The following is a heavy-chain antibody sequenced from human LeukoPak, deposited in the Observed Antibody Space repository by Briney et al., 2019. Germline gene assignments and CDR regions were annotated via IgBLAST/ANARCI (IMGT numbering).Heavy chain of an antibody. CDR2: ISSSGSTI. V-gene: IGHV3-48*03. Sequence: PGGSLRLSCAASGFTFSSYEMNWVRQAPGKGLEWVSYISSSGSTIYYADSVKGRFTISRDNAKNSLYLQMNSLRAEDTAVYYCAVGELAFILTGYSHGGHWGQGTLVTVSS. CDR1: GFTFSSYE. CDR3: AVGELAFILTGYSHGGH. J-gene: IGHJ4*02. D-gene: IGHD3-9*01.